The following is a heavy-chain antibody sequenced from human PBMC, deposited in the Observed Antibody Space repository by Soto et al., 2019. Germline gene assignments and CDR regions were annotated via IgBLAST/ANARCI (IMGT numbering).Heavy chain of an antibody. CDR1: GFTFSSYG. CDR2: ISYDGSNK. CDR3: AKVFDLNYYGMDV. V-gene: IGHV3-30*18. Sequence: QVQLVESGGGVVQPGRSLRLSCAASGFTFSSYGMHWVRQAPGKGLEWVAVISYDGSNKYYADSVKGRFTISRDNFKNTLYLQMNSLRAEDTGVYYCAKVFDLNYYGMDVWGQGTTVTVSS. J-gene: IGHJ6*02.